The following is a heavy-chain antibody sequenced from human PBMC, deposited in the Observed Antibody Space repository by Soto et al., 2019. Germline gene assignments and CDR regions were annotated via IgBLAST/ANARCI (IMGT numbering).Heavy chain of an antibody. V-gene: IGHV1-69*13. CDR1: GGTFSSYA. Sequence: SVKVSCKASGGTFSSYAISWVRQAPGQGLEWMGGIIPIFGTANYAQKSQGRVTITADESTSTAYMELSSLRSEDTAVYYCARENPYYYYGMDVWGQGTTVTVSS. J-gene: IGHJ6*02. CDR3: ARENPYYYYGMDV. CDR2: IIPIFGTA.